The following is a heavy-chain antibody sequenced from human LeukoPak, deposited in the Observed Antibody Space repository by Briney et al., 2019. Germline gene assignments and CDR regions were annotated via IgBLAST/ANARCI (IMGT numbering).Heavy chain of an antibody. CDR2: IYSGGST. V-gene: IGHV3-66*01. D-gene: IGHD3-10*01. CDR1: GFIVTSNY. J-gene: IGHJ4*02. Sequence: GGSLRLSCAASGFIVTSNYMSWVHQAPGKGLEWVSVIYSGGSTYNADSVKGRFTISRDNSKNTVYLQMNSLRADDTAVYYCARAGPGSYSPVWGQGTLVTVSS. CDR3: ARAGPGSYSPV.